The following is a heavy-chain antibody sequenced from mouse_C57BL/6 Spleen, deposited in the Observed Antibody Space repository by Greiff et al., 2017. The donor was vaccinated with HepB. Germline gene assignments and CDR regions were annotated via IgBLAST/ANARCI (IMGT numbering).Heavy chain of an antibody. CDR1: GYAFSSSW. V-gene: IGHV1-82*01. Sequence: QVQLQQSGPELVKPGASVKISCKASGYAFSSSWMNWVKQRPGKGLEWIGRIYPGDGGTNYNGKFKGTATLTADKSSTTAYLQLSSLTSEDSAVYFGAGGNGYDRGFDYWGQGTTLTVSS. CDR2: IYPGDGGT. D-gene: IGHD2-2*01. CDR3: AGGNGYDRGFDY. J-gene: IGHJ2*01.